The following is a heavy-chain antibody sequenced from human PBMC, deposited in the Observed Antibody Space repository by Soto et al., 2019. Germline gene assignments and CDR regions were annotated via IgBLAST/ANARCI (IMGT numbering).Heavy chain of an antibody. Sequence: GGSLRLSCAASGFTFSSYSMNWVRQAPGKGLEWVSSISSSSSYIYYADSVKGRFTISRDNAKNSLYLQMNSLRAEDTAVYYCARSPGTGDRPPTDAFDIWGQGTMVTVSS. CDR1: GFTFSSYS. D-gene: IGHD7-27*01. CDR3: ARSPGTGDRPPTDAFDI. CDR2: ISSSSSYI. V-gene: IGHV3-21*01. J-gene: IGHJ3*02.